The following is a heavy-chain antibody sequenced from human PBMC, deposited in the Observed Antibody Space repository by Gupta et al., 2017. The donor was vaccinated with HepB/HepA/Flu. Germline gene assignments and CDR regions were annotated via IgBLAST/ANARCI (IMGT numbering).Heavy chain of an antibody. D-gene: IGHD1-1*01. CDR2: IWYDGSDK. CDR3: ARDGNRLFDY. V-gene: IGHV3-33*01. Sequence: QVQLVESGGGVVQPGRSLRLSCAASGFTFSSYGMHWVRQAPGKGLEWVAVIWYDGSDKDDADSVKGRFTSSRDNPKNTLYMKMNSMRAEDTAVYYWARDGNRLFDYWGQGNLVTVS. CDR1: GFTFSSYG. J-gene: IGHJ4*02.